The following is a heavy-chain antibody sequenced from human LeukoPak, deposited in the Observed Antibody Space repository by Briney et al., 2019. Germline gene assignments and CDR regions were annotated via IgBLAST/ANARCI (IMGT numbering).Heavy chain of an antibody. CDR2: IDHTGRS. J-gene: IGHJ5*01. CDR1: GGSFSGHY. D-gene: IGHD3-10*01. V-gene: IGHV4-34*01. CDR3: ARGENSGSYFSYFDS. Sequence: PSETLSLTCVVYGGSFSGHYWTWIRQPPGKGLEWIGEIDHTGRSTYNPSLTSRVTISKDSSKNQFSLSLGSVIAADTAVYFCARGENSGSYFSYFDSWAQGTPVTVSS.